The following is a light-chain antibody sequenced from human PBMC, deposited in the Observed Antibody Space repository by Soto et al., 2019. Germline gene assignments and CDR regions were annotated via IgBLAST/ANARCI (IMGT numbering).Light chain of an antibody. J-gene: IGKJ1*01. V-gene: IGKV3-20*01. CDR1: QSVSSSY. Sequence: EIVSTQSPGTLSLSPGERATLSCRSSQSVSSSYLAWYQQKPGQAPRLLIYGASSRATGIPDRFSGSGSGTDFTLTISSLQPDDFATYYCQHYNSYSEAFGQGTKVDI. CDR2: GAS. CDR3: QHYNSYSEA.